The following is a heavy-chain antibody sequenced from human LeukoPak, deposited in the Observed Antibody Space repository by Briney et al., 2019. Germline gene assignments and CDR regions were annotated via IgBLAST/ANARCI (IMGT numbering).Heavy chain of an antibody. CDR2: IYYSGTT. CDR1: GGSISSGGYS. Sequence: PSETLSLTCTVSGGSISSGGYSWRWIRQRPGKGLEWIGYIYYSGTTSYNPSLKSRVTISVDTSKNQFSLKLSSVTAADTAVYYCAREGTAGTNLNWFDPWGQGTLVTVSS. V-gene: IGHV4-31*03. D-gene: IGHD1-1*01. J-gene: IGHJ5*02. CDR3: AREGTAGTNLNWFDP.